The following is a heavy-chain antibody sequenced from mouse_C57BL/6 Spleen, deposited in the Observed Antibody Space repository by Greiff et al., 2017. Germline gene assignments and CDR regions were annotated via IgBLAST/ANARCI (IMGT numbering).Heavy chain of an antibody. Sequence: VQLQQSGAELVRPGSSVKMPCKTSGFTFTSYAITWVKQRPGQGLEWIGYIYIGSGYTEYNEKFKGKVTLTSDTSTSTEYMQLSSLSSEVSAIYFCARGTTVAALGYFDVWGTGTTVTVSS. J-gene: IGHJ1*03. CDR3: ARGTTVAALGYFDV. D-gene: IGHD1-1*01. CDR1: GFTFTSYA. V-gene: IGHV1-58*01. CDR2: IYIGSGYT.